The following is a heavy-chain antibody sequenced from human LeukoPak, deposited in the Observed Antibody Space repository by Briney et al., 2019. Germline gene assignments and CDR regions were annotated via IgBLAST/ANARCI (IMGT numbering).Heavy chain of an antibody. Sequence: SETLSLTCTVSGGSISSYYWSWIRQPPGKGLEWIGYIYYSGSTNYNPSLQSRVTISVDTSKNQFSLKLSSVTAADTAVYYCARDPDYGGNSEEDAFGIWGQGTMVTVSS. CDR1: GGSISSYY. V-gene: IGHV4-59*01. CDR3: ARDPDYGGNSEEDAFGI. J-gene: IGHJ3*02. CDR2: IYYSGST. D-gene: IGHD4-23*01.